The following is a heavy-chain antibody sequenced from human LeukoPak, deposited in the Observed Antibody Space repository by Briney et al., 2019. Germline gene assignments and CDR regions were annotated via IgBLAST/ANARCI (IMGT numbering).Heavy chain of an antibody. J-gene: IGHJ6*02. V-gene: IGHV3-30*18. CDR2: ISYDGSNK. D-gene: IGHD1-1*01. CDR1: GFTFSSYG. Sequence: PGRSLRLSCAASGFTFSSYGMHWVRQAPGKGLEWVAVISYDGSNKYYADSVKGRFTISRDNSKNTLYLQMNSLRAEDTAVYYCAKVNSRLYYYYGMDVWGQGTTVTVSS. CDR3: AKVNSRLYYYYGMDV.